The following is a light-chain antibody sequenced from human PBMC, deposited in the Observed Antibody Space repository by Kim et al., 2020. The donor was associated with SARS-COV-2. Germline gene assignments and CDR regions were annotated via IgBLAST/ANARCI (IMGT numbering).Light chain of an antibody. CDR2: DVS. J-gene: IGLJ1*01. Sequence: GQSITISCAGTSSDVGGYNSVSWYQQHPGRAPKLMIYDVSNRPSGVSSRCSGSKSGNTASLTISGLQAEDEAEYYCSSYTSSTTRVFGSGTKVTVL. CDR3: SSYTSSTTRV. V-gene: IGLV2-14*03. CDR1: SSDVGGYNS.